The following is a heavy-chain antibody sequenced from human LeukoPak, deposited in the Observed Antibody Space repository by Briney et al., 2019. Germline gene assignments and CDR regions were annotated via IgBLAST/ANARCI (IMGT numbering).Heavy chain of an antibody. CDR1: GGSISSSRYY. Sequence: SETLSLTCTVSGGSISSSRYYWGWIRQPPGKGLGWIGSIYYSGSTYYNPSLRSRVTISVDTSKNQFSLKLSSVTAADTAVYYCARHTYYYDSSGPHFDYWGQGILVIVSS. CDR2: IYYSGST. CDR3: ARHTYYYDSSGPHFDY. J-gene: IGHJ4*02. V-gene: IGHV4-39*01. D-gene: IGHD3-22*01.